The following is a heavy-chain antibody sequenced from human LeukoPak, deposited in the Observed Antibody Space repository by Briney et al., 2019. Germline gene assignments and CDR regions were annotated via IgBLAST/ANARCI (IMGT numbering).Heavy chain of an antibody. J-gene: IGHJ4*02. Sequence: ASVKVSCKASGYTFTGYYMHWVRQAPGQGLEWMGWINPNSGGTNYAQKFQGRVTMTRDTSISTAYMELSRLRSDDTAVYYCATVRGSYYIRPGYFDYWGQGTLVTVSS. CDR1: GYTFTGYY. D-gene: IGHD1-26*01. CDR2: INPNSGGT. CDR3: ATVRGSYYIRPGYFDY. V-gene: IGHV1-2*02.